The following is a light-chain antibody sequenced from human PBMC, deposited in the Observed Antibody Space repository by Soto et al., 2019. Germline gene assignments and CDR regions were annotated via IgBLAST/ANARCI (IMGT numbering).Light chain of an antibody. CDR1: SSDVGGQYY. CDR2: DVN. Sequence: QSALTQPRAVSGSPGQSVTISCTRTSSDVGGQYYVSWYQHHPGKGPKLIIYDVNKRPSGAPDRFSGSKSGNTATLTISGLQAEDESDYYCSSYAGSYTSYVFGTGTKVTVL. J-gene: IGLJ1*01. CDR3: SSYAGSYTSYV. V-gene: IGLV2-11*01.